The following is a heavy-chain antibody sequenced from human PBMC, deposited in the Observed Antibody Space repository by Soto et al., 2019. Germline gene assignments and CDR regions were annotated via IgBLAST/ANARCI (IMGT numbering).Heavy chain of an antibody. CDR1: VFTFSSYN. V-gene: IGHV3-21*01. D-gene: IGHD3-10*01. Sequence: GSLRISCAASVFTFSSYNMNRVRQAPGKGLEWVSSISSSSIYIYYTDSVKGRFTISRDNAKNSLYLQMNSLRAEDTAVYYCASLSRFALDYWGQGTLVTVSS. J-gene: IGHJ4*01. CDR2: ISSSSIYI. CDR3: ASLSRFALDY.